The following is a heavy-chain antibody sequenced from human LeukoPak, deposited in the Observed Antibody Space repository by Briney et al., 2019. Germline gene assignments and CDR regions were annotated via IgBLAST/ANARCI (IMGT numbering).Heavy chain of an antibody. Sequence: PSETLSLTCSVSGGSISSGAYYWSWIRQFPGRDLVWIAYIYHTGNTYYNPTLKSRLTISLDTSQNQFSLKLSSVTAADTAVYYCARDLSGYGASDYWGQGTLVTVSS. V-gene: IGHV4-31*03. D-gene: IGHD3-22*01. CDR1: GGSISSGAYY. CDR3: ARDLSGYGASDY. CDR2: IYHTGNT. J-gene: IGHJ4*02.